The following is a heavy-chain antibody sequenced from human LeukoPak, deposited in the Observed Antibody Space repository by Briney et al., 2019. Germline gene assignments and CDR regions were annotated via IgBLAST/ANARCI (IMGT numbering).Heavy chain of an antibody. J-gene: IGHJ4*02. CDR2: LSANGAKT. CDR1: GFAFITYA. D-gene: IGHD2-21*01. Sequence: PGGSLRLSCVASGFAFITYAMSWVRQAPGKGLEWVSALSANGAKTFYADSVRGRFTISRDNSKNTLYLQMNSLRAEDTAVYYCAKDRAYSFDYWGQGTLVTVSS. CDR3: AKDRAYSFDY. V-gene: IGHV3-23*01.